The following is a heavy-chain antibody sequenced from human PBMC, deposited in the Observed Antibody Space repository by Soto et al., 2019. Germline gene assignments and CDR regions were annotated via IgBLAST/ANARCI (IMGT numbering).Heavy chain of an antibody. D-gene: IGHD1-1*01. CDR1: GFTFSNAW. Sequence: EVQLVESGGGLVKPGGSLRLSCAASGFTFSNAWMNWVRQAPGKGLEWVGRIKSKTDGGTTDYAAPVKGRFTISRDDSENTLYLQMNSLKTEDTAVYYCTTDLLGRPNVADDLDYWGQGTLVTVSS. CDR2: IKSKTDGGTT. V-gene: IGHV3-15*07. J-gene: IGHJ4*02. CDR3: TTDLLGRPNVADDLDY.